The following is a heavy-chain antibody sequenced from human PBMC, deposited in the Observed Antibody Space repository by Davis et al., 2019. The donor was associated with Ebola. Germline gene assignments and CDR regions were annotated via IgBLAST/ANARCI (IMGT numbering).Heavy chain of an antibody. CDR2: INPNSGGT. D-gene: IGHD6-19*01. V-gene: IGHV1-2*02. Sequence: ASVKVSCKASGYTFPSYYMHWVRQAPGQELEWMGWINPNSGGTNYAQKLQGRVTMTTDTSTSTAYMELRSLRSDDTAVYYCARQWLVRGWFDPWGQGTLVTVSS. CDR1: GYTFPSYY. CDR3: ARQWLVRGWFDP. J-gene: IGHJ5*02.